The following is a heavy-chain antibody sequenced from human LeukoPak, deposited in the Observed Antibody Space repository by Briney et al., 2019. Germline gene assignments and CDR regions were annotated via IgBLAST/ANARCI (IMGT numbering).Heavy chain of an antibody. J-gene: IGHJ4*02. CDR2: IYHSGST. CDR3: ARVKWGSSWAFDY. Sequence: SQTLSLTCTVSGGSISSGGYYWSWIRQPPGKGLEWIGYIYHSGSTYYNPSLKSRVTISVDRSKNQFSLKLSSVTAADTAVYYCARVKWGSSWAFDYWGQGTLVTVSS. CDR1: GGSISSGGYY. V-gene: IGHV4-30-2*01. D-gene: IGHD6-13*01.